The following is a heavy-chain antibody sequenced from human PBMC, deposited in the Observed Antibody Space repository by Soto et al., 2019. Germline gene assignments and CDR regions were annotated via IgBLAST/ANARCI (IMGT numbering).Heavy chain of an antibody. CDR3: ARDPRRTRGWHFDL. V-gene: IGHV4-31*03. Sequence: QVQLRESGPGLVRPSQTLSLTCTVSGGSISTSDYYWSWIRQHPVSGLEWIGYVYFSGDTFYNPSLESRVVISVDTSENRFTLKLTSVTAADTAVYYCARDPRRTRGWHFDLWGRGTLVTVSS. D-gene: IGHD3-10*01. J-gene: IGHJ2*01. CDR2: VYFSGDT. CDR1: GGSISTSDYY.